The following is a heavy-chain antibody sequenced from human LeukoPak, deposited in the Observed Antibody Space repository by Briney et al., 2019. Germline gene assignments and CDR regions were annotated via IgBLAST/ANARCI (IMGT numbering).Heavy chain of an antibody. J-gene: IGHJ4*02. D-gene: IGHD6-13*01. V-gene: IGHV3-33*01. Sequence: GGSLRLSCAASGFTFSSYGMHWVRQAPGKGLEWVAVIWYDGSNKYYADSVKGRFTISRDNSKNTLYLQMNSLRAEDTAVYYCARAPYSSSWYGFDYWGQGTLVTVSS. CDR3: ARAPYSSSWYGFDY. CDR2: IWYDGSNK. CDR1: GFTFSSYG.